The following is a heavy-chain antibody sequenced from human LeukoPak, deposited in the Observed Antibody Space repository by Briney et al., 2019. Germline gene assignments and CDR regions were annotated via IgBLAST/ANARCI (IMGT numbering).Heavy chain of an antibody. CDR3: ARVRDYDILTGYNDAFDI. Sequence: GGSLRLSCAASGFTFSDYYMSWIRQAPGKGLEWVSYISSSSSYTNYADSVKGRFTISRDNAKNPLYLQMNSLRAEDTAVYYCARVRDYDILTGYNDAFDIWGQGTMVTVSS. CDR2: ISSSSSYT. J-gene: IGHJ3*02. CDR1: GFTFSDYY. V-gene: IGHV3-11*06. D-gene: IGHD3-9*01.